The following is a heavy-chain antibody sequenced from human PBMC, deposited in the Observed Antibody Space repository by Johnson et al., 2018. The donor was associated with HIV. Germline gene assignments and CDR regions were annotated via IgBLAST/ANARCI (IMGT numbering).Heavy chain of an antibody. CDR1: GFTFSTYG. CDR3: AKAKTVARIAIFFDI. Sequence: QVQLVESGGGLVQPGGSLTLSCAASGFTFSTYGMHWVRQAPGKGLEWVAVISFDGSNKNYADSVKGRFTISRDNSKSTLYLQMNSLRAEDTAVYYCAKAKTVARIAIFFDIWGQGTMVTVSS. CDR2: ISFDGSNK. J-gene: IGHJ3*02. V-gene: IGHV3-30*18. D-gene: IGHD3-3*01.